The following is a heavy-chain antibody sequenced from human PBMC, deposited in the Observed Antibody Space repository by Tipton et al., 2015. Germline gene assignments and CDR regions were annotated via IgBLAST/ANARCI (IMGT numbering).Heavy chain of an antibody. D-gene: IGHD3-10*01. J-gene: IGHJ4*02. CDR1: GYTFTSFD. Sequence: QVQLVQSGAEVKKPGASVKVSCKTSGYTFTSFDITWVRQAPGQGLECMGWISPYNGDANYAHNVQGRVTMTTDTSTSTAYMEMRSLKSDDTAVYYCARTHPQGDYDYWGQGTLVTVSS. CDR3: ARTHPQGDYDY. CDR2: ISPYNGDA. V-gene: IGHV1-18*01.